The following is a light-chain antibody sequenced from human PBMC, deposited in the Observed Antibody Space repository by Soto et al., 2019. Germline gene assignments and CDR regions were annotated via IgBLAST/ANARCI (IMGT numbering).Light chain of an antibody. V-gene: IGLV2-11*01. CDR2: DVS. CDR3: CSYAGSYPLV. J-gene: IGLJ2*01. Sequence: QSALTQPRSVSGSPGQSVTISCTGTSSDVGGYNYVSWYQQHPGKAPKLMIYDVSTPPSGVPDRFSGSKSGNTASLTISGLQAEDEVDYYCCSYAGSYPLVFGGGTKVTVL. CDR1: SSDVGGYNY.